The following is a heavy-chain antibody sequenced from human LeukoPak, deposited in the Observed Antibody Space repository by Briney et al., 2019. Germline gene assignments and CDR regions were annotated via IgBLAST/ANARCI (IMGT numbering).Heavy chain of an antibody. J-gene: IGHJ4*02. Sequence: GGSLRLSCAASGFTFDDYAMHWVRHAPGKGLEWVSGISWNSGSIGYADSVKGRFTISRDNAKNSLYLQMNSLRAEDTALYYCAKDMRYYDSSGWYYFDYWGQGTLVTVSS. CDR3: AKDMRYYDSSGWYYFDY. D-gene: IGHD3-22*01. CDR1: GFTFDDYA. CDR2: ISWNSGSI. V-gene: IGHV3-9*01.